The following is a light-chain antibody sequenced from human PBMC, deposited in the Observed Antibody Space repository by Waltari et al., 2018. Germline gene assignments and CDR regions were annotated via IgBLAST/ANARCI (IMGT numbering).Light chain of an antibody. J-gene: IGKJ4*01. CDR3: QHRFNWPLT. CDR1: QSVSSY. Sequence: EVVLTQSPANLSLSPGERATLSCRASQSVSSYLAWYQQKPGQAPRLLISDASNRATGIPARFGGSGSGTDFTLTISSLEPEDSAVYYCQHRFNWPLTFGGGTKVEIK. CDR2: DAS. V-gene: IGKV3-11*01.